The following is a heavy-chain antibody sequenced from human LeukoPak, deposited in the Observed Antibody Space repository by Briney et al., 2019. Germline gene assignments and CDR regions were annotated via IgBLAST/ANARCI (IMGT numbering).Heavy chain of an antibody. Sequence: GGSLRLSCAASGFTFSSYAMSWVRQAPGKGLEWVSAISGSGGSTYYADSVKGRFTISRDNSKNTLYLQMNSLRAEDTAVYYCAKNMRSVVAATALDYWGQGTLVTVSS. D-gene: IGHD2-15*01. J-gene: IGHJ4*02. V-gene: IGHV3-23*01. CDR2: ISGSGGST. CDR3: AKNMRSVVAATALDY. CDR1: GFTFSSYA.